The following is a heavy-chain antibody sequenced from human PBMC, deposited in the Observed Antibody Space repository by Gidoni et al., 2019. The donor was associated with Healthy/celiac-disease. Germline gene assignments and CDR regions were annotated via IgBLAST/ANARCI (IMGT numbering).Heavy chain of an antibody. CDR1: GRSISSGDYY. V-gene: IGHV4-30-4*01. D-gene: IGHD3-10*01. CDR3: ASYGSGSYYKIPYYFDY. J-gene: IGHJ4*02. CDR2: IYYSGST. Sequence: QVQLQESGPGLVKPSQTLSLTCTVSGRSISSGDYYWSWIRQPPGKGLEWIGYIYYSGSTYYNPSLKSRVTISVDTSKNQFSLKLSSVTAADTAVYYCASYGSGSYYKIPYYFDYWGQGTLVTVSS.